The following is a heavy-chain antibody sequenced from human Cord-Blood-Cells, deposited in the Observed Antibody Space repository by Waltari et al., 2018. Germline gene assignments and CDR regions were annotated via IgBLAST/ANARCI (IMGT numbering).Heavy chain of an antibody. J-gene: IGHJ4*02. V-gene: IGHV3-53*01. CDR3: ARALGAADY. Sequence: EVQLVESGGGLIQPGGSLRLSCAASGFTVSCNYMSWVRRAREKGREWVYVIYSGGSTYYADSVKGRFTISRDNSKNTLYLQMNSLRAEDTAVYYCARALGAADYWGQGTLVTVSS. D-gene: IGHD1-26*01. CDR2: IYSGGST. CDR1: GFTVSCNY.